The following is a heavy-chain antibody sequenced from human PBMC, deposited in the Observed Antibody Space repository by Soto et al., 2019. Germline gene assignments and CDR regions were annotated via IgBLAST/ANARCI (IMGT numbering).Heavy chain of an antibody. V-gene: IGHV4-34*01. Sequence: SETLSLTCAVHGGSFRGYHWTWIRQPPGKGLEWVGEINNSGSTNDNPSLKSRVTISRDTSKNQFSLSLSSVTAADTAIYYCARGGYSSGWFRFWGQGILVTVSS. CDR2: INNSGST. CDR3: ARGGYSSGWFRF. D-gene: IGHD6-13*01. CDR1: GGSFRGYH. J-gene: IGHJ4*02.